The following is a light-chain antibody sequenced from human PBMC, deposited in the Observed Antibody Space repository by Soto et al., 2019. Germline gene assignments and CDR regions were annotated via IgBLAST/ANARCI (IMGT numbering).Light chain of an antibody. CDR3: EMYNIAPLIT. J-gene: IGKJ5*01. CDR2: AAS. CDR1: QDIGNH. Sequence: DIQMIQSPSSLSAYVGARVTISCRASQDIGNHLAWYQQKPGKVPKLLIHAASTLQSGVPSRVSGSGSGSDFTLTISSLQPADVSTYFCEMYNIAPLITFGQGTRLEIK. V-gene: IGKV1-27*01.